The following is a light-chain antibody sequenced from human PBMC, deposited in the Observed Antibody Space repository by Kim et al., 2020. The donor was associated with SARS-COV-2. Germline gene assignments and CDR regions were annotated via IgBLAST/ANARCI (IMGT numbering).Light chain of an antibody. CDR2: GAS. Sequence: SVSPGDRATLSCRASQSVSDNLAWYQQKPGQAPRLLLYGASTRATGIPARFSGGGSGTDFTLTISGLQSEDLAVYYCQQYDFWPGSFGQGTKVEI. V-gene: IGKV3-15*01. J-gene: IGKJ1*01. CDR1: QSVSDN. CDR3: QQYDFWPGS.